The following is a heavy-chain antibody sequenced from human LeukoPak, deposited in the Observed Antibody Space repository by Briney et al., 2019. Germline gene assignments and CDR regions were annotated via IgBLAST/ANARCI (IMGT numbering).Heavy chain of an antibody. CDR3: ATDLVVGATTIDY. D-gene: IGHD1-26*01. Sequence: ASVKVSCKASGYIFTSYDINWVRQATGQGLEWMGWMNPNSGDTGYVQKFQGRVTMTEDTSTDTAYMELSSLRSEDTAVYYCATDLVVGATTIDYWGQETLVTVSS. CDR2: MNPNSGDT. CDR1: GYIFTSYD. J-gene: IGHJ4*02. V-gene: IGHV1-8*01.